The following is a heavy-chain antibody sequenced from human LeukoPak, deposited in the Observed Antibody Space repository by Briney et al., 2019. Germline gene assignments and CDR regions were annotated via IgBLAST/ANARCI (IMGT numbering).Heavy chain of an antibody. V-gene: IGHV1-2*02. CDR3: ARLLRAAAGNNWFDP. J-gene: IGHJ5*02. Sequence: GASVTVSFKASGYTFTGYYMHWVRQAPGQGLEWMGWINPNSGGTNYAQKFQGRVTMTRDTSISTAYMELSRLRSDDTAVYYCARLLRAAAGNNWFDPWGQGTLVTVSS. CDR2: INPNSGGT. CDR1: GYTFTGYY. D-gene: IGHD6-13*01.